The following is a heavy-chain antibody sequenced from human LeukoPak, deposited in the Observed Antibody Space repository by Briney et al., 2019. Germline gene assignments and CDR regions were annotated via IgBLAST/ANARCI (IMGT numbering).Heavy chain of an antibody. Sequence: PSETLSLTCTVSGGSISSYYWSWIRQPPGKGLEWIRYIHYSGSTNYNPSLKSRVTVSLDTSKNQFSLNLYSMTAADTAVYYCARFPRVDSSHHWGQGALVTVSS. V-gene: IGHV4-59*08. CDR1: GGSISSYY. CDR2: IHYSGST. D-gene: IGHD3-3*01. CDR3: ARFPRVDSSHH. J-gene: IGHJ5*02.